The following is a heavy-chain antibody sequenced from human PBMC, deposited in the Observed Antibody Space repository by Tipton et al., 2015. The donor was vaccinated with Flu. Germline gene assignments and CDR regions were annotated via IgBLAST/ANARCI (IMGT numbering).Heavy chain of an antibody. J-gene: IGHJ5*02. CDR2: IYSSGST. CDR3: ARHSSSARGWFDP. D-gene: IGHD3-10*01. CDR1: GVSISHYY. V-gene: IGHV4-59*08. Sequence: PGLVKPSETLSLTCTVSGVSISHYYWSWIRQPPGKGLEWIGYIYSSGSTNYSPSPNCLATLSVDTSKNQFSLNVSSVTAADTAVYYCARHSSSARGWFDPWGQGTRVTVSS.